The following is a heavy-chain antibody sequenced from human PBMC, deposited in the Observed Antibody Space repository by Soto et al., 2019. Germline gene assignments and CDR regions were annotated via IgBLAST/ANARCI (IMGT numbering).Heavy chain of an antibody. Sequence: ASVKVSCKVSGYTLTELSMHWVRQAPGKGLEWMGGFDPEDGETIYAQKFQGRVTITEDTSTNTAYMELSSLRSEDTAVYYCARSSGGSLGYWGQGTLVTVSS. V-gene: IGHV1-24*01. D-gene: IGHD2-15*01. CDR1: GYTLTELS. CDR3: ARSSGGSLGY. CDR2: FDPEDGET. J-gene: IGHJ4*02.